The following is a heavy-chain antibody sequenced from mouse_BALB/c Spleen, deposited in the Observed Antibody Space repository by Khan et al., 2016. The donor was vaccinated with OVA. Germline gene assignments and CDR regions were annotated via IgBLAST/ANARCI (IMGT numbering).Heavy chain of an antibody. CDR2: INNGGVYT. Sequence: EVKLMESGGDFVRPGGSLKLSCAASGFTFSTYGMSWVRQTPDKRLEWVATINNGGVYTYYPDSVKGRFTISRDNAKNTLYLQLSSLKSEDTAIYYCARLAYYYNSEGFAYWGQGTLVTVSA. CDR1: GFTFSTYG. J-gene: IGHJ3*01. V-gene: IGHV5-6*01. CDR3: ARLAYYYNSEGFAY. D-gene: IGHD1-1*01.